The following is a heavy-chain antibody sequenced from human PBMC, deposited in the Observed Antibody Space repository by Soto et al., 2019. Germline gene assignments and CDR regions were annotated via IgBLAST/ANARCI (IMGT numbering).Heavy chain of an antibody. CDR1: GGSISSYY. D-gene: IGHD2-15*01. CDR2: IYYSGST. CDR3: ARDRYEYCSGGSCPYYYYYYMDV. J-gene: IGHJ6*03. Sequence: PSETLSLTCTVSGGSISSYYWSWIRQPPGKGLEWIGYIYYSGSTNYNPSLKSRVTISVDTSKNQFSLKLSSVTAADTAVYYCARDRYEYCSGGSCPYYYYYYMDVWGKGTTVTVSS. V-gene: IGHV4-59*01.